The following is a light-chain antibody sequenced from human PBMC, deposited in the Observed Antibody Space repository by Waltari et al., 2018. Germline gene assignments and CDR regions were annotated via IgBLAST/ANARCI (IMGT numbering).Light chain of an antibody. J-gene: IGLJ2*01. CDR1: GLRSYS. CDR2: DKN. Sequence: SSELTQDPAVSVAMGQTVTITCQGNGLRSYSASWYQQRPGPAPILIMYDKNNRPSGVPDRFSGSNSDNTASLTITGAQAEDEASYYCHSRDASGVGGSFGGGTKLTVL. CDR3: HSRDASGVGGS. V-gene: IGLV3-19*01.